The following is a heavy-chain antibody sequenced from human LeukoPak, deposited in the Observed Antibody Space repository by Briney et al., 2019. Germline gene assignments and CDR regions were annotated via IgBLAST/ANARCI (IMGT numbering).Heavy chain of an antibody. Sequence: GASVKVSCKASGYTFTSYGISWVRQAPGQGLEWMGWISAYNGNTNYAQKLQGRVTMTTDTSTSTAYMELRSLRSDDTAVYYCARDRSPAWQWLVLGAQHAFDIWGQGTMVTVSS. CDR2: ISAYNGNT. CDR3: ARDRSPAWQWLVLGAQHAFDI. D-gene: IGHD6-19*01. V-gene: IGHV1-18*01. CDR1: GYTFTSYG. J-gene: IGHJ3*02.